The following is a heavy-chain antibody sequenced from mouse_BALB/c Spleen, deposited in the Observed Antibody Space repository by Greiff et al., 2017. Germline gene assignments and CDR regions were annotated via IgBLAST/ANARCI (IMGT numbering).Heavy chain of an antibody. CDR3: AYGNYDAMDY. CDR1: GYSFTSYY. CDR2: IDPFNGGT. D-gene: IGHD2-1*01. J-gene: IGHJ4*01. V-gene: IGHV1S135*01. Sequence: VQLQQSGPELMKPGASVKISCKASGYSFTSYYMHWVKQSHGKSLEWIGYIDPFNGGTSYNQKFKGKATLTVDKSSSTAYMHLSSLTSEASAVYYCAYGNYDAMDYWGQGTSVTVSS.